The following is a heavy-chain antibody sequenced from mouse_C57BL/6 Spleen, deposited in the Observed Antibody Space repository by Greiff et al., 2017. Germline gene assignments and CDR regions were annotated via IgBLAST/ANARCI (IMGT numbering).Heavy chain of an antibody. D-gene: IGHD2-1*01. J-gene: IGHJ1*03. Sequence: QVHVKQSGAELVKPGASVKISCKASGYAFSSYWMNWVKQRPGKGLEWIGQIYPGDGDTNYNGKFKGKATLTADKSSSTAYMQLSSLTSEDSAVYFCARFGNARYWYFDVWGTGTTVTVSS. CDR1: GYAFSSYW. CDR3: ARFGNARYWYFDV. V-gene: IGHV1-80*01. CDR2: IYPGDGDT.